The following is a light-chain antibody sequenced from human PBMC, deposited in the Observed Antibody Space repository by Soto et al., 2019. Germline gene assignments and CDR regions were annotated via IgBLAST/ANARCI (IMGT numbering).Light chain of an antibody. J-gene: IGKJ4*01. CDR2: GAS. V-gene: IGKV3-15*01. CDR3: QQYNNWPLT. CDR1: QSVSSN. Sequence: EIVMTQSPATLSVSPGERATLSCRASQSVSSNLAWYQQKPCQAPRLLIYGASTRATGIPARFSGSGSGTEFTLTISSLQSEDVAVYYCQQYNNWPLTFGGGTKVESK.